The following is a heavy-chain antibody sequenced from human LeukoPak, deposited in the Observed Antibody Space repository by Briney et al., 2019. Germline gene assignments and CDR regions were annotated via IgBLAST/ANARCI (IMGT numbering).Heavy chain of an antibody. D-gene: IGHD3-16*02. CDR1: GLTFSSYA. CDR2: ISGSGGST. J-gene: IGHJ1*01. V-gene: IGHV3-23*01. CDR3: VKVQDYVWGSYRSSQEYFQH. Sequence: GGSLRLSCAASGLTFSSYAMSWVRQAPGKGLEWVSAISGSGGSTYYADSVKGRFTISRDNSKNTLYLQMSNLRPEDTAVYYCVKVQDYVWGSYRSSQEYFQHWGQGTLVTVSS.